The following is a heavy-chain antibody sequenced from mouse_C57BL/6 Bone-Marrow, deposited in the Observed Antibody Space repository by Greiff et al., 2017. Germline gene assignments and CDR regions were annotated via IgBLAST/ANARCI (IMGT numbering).Heavy chain of an antibody. CDR2: IDPSDSYT. Sequence: QVQLQQPGAELVMPGASVKLSCKASGYTFTSYWMHWVKQRPGQGLEWIGEIDPSDSYTNYNQKFKGKSTLTVDKSSSTAYLQLSSLTSEDSAVYYGAREGAITTVVDWYFDVWGTGTTVTVSS. V-gene: IGHV1-69*01. D-gene: IGHD1-1*01. CDR3: AREGAITTVVDWYFDV. J-gene: IGHJ1*03. CDR1: GYTFTSYW.